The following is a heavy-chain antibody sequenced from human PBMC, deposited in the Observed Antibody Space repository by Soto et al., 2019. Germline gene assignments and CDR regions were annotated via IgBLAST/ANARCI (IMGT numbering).Heavy chain of an antibody. D-gene: IGHD3-16*01. CDR3: AKGSSPYDYIWGSYPS. Sequence: GGSLRLSCAASGFTFSSYAMSWVRQAPGKGLEWVSAIRGSGGSTYYADSVKGRFTISRDNSKNTLYRQMNSLRAEDTAVYYCAKGSSPYDYIWGSYPSWGQGTLVTVSS. V-gene: IGHV3-23*01. CDR1: GFTFSSYA. CDR2: IRGSGGST. J-gene: IGHJ4*02.